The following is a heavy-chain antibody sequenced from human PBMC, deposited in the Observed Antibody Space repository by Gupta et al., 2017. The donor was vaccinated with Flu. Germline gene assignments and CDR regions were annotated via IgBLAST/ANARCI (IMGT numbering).Heavy chain of an antibody. J-gene: IGHJ5*02. CDR3: GKDMEWLALEA. Sequence: VKLVESGGGVVQQGGSLTLSCDAPGFNFADQTMHWVGQLPGGGLEWVSFITRDGSSVYYGDSMKGRFTVSRDNGKSTLYLHMSNLRREDTAVYFCGKDMEWLALEAWGQGTQVTVSP. D-gene: IGHD6-19*01. CDR2: ITRDGSSV. CDR1: GFNFADQT. V-gene: IGHV3-43*01.